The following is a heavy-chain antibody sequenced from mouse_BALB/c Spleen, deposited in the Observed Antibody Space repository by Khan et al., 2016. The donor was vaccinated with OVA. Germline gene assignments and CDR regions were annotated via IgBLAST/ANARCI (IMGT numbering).Heavy chain of an antibody. CDR1: GYSITSDYA. V-gene: IGHV3-2*02. CDR2: ISYIGST. Sequence: EVQLVESGPGLVKPSQSLSLTCTVTGYSITSDYAWNWIRQFPGNKLEWMGYISYIGSTSYNPSLKSRISITRDTSKNQFFLQLNSVTTEDTATYYCARSIMANWGQGTTLTVSS. CDR3: ARSIMAN. J-gene: IGHJ2*01.